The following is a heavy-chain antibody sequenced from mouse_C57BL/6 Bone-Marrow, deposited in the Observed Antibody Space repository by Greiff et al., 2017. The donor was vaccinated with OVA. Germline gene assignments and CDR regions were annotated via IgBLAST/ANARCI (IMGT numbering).Heavy chain of an antibody. V-gene: IGHV1-64*01. CDR1: GYTFTSYW. D-gene: IGHD2-14*01. J-gene: IGHJ1*03. CDR2: IHPNSGST. Sequence: QVQLQQPGAELVKPGASVKLSCKASGYTFTSYWMHWVKQRPGQGLEWIGMIHPNSGSTNYNEKFKNKATLTVDKSSSTAYMQLSSLTSEDSAVYYCAREGYPYWYFDVWGTGTTVTVSS. CDR3: AREGYPYWYFDV.